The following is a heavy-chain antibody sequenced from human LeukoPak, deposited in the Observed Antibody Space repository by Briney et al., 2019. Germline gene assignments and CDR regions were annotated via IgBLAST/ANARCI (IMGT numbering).Heavy chain of an antibody. Sequence: GGSLRLSCAASGFTFSSYAMHWARQAPGKGLEWVAVISYDGSNKYYADSVKGRFTISRDNSKNTLYLQMNSLRAEDTAVYYCARGPPMVRGVKFDYWGQGTLVTVSS. CDR2: ISYDGSNK. J-gene: IGHJ4*02. V-gene: IGHV3-30*04. D-gene: IGHD3-10*01. CDR1: GFTFSSYA. CDR3: ARGPPMVRGVKFDY.